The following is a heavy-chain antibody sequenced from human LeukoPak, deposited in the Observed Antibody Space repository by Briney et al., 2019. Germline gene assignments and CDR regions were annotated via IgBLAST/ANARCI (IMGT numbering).Heavy chain of an antibody. D-gene: IGHD6-19*01. J-gene: IGHJ4*02. CDR1: GFTFSSYW. CDR2: IKSDGSVT. Sequence: GGSLRLSCVASGFTFSSYWMHWVRQAPGKGLVWVSRIKSDGSVTTYADSVKGRFTISRDNAKNTLYLQMNSLRDEDTAVYYCARSASGWYYSDYWGQGTRVTVSS. CDR3: ARSASGWYYSDY. V-gene: IGHV3-74*03.